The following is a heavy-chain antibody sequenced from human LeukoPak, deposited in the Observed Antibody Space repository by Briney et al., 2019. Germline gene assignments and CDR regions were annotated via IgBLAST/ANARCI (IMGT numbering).Heavy chain of an antibody. Sequence: SETLSLTCSVSGMSITSRHYWGWIRQSPGKGLEWIGSTSHSDSPYYNPSLESRVTISLDTSTNQFSLKLTSVTAADTAVYYCARDLGETSLPNWFDPWGQGTLVIVSS. CDR2: TSHSDSP. CDR3: ARDLGETSLPNWFDP. J-gene: IGHJ5*02. V-gene: IGHV4-38-2*02. D-gene: IGHD3-10*01. CDR1: GMSITSRHY.